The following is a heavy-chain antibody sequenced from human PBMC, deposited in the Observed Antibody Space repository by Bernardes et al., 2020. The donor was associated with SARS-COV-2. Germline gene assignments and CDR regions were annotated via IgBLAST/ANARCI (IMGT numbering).Heavy chain of an antibody. CDR1: GFTFDDYA. CDR2: ISWNSGSI. Sequence: GGSLRLSCAASGFTFDDYAMHWVRQAPGKGLEWVSGISWNSGSIGYADSVKGRFTISRDNAKNSLYLQMNSLRAEDTALYYCANKKGMDVWGQGTTVTVSS. J-gene: IGHJ6*02. CDR3: ANKKGMDV. V-gene: IGHV3-9*01.